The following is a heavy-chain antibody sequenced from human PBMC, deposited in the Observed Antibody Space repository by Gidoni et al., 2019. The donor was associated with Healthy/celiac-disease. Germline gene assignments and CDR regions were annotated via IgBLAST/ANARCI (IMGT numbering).Heavy chain of an antibody. D-gene: IGHD7-27*01. J-gene: IGHJ6*02. CDR3: ARDLLGGAHYYYYYGMDV. CDR1: GYTFTSYG. CDR2: ISAYKGNT. V-gene: IGHV1-18*01. Sequence: QVQLVQSGAEVKKPGASVKVSCTSSGYTFTSYGISWVRQAPGQGLEWMGWISAYKGNTNYAQKLQARVTMTTDTSTSTAYMELRSLRSDDTAVYYCARDLLGGAHYYYYYGMDVWGQGTTVTVSS.